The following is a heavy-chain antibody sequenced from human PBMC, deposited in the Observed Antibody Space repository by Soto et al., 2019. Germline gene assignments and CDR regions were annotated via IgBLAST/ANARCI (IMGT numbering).Heavy chain of an antibody. CDR1: GFTFSSYA. Sequence: ESGGGVVQPGRSLRLSCAASGFTFSSYAMHWVRQAPGKGLEWVAVISYDGSNKYYADSVKGRFTISRDNSKNTLYLQMNSLRAEDTAVYYCARAVRTTRDYWGQGTLVTVSS. J-gene: IGHJ4*02. V-gene: IGHV3-30-3*01. CDR3: ARAVRTTRDY. D-gene: IGHD1-7*01. CDR2: ISYDGSNK.